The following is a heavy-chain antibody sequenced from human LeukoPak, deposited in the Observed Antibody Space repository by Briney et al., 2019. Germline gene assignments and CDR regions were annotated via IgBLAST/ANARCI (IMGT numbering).Heavy chain of an antibody. J-gene: IGHJ4*02. CDR2: INHSGST. CDR3: ARGPARYDYVWGSFPLYYFDY. D-gene: IGHD3-16*01. Sequence: KTSETLSLTCAVYGGSFSGYYWSWIRRPPGKGLEWIGEINHSGSTNYNPSLRSRVTISVVTSKNQFSLNLSSVTAADTAVYYCARGPARYDYVWGSFPLYYFDYWGQGTLVTVSS. CDR1: GGSFSGYY. V-gene: IGHV4-34*01.